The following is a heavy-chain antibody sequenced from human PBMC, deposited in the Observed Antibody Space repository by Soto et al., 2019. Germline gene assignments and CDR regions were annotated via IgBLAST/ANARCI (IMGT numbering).Heavy chain of an antibody. CDR3: ARVGYDFWSGYQTTGPFDY. J-gene: IGHJ4*02. Sequence: ASVKVSCKASGYTFTSYYMHWVRQAPGQGLEWMGIINPSGGSTSYAQKFQGRVTMTRDTFTSTVYMELSSLRSEDTAVYYCARVGYDFWSGYQTTGPFDYWGQGTLVTVSS. CDR1: GYTFTSYY. V-gene: IGHV1-46*03. D-gene: IGHD3-3*01. CDR2: INPSGGST.